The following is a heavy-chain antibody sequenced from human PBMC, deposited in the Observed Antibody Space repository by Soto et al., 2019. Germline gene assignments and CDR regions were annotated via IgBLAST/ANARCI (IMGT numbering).Heavy chain of an antibody. CDR3: ARGGIAAAGTAGYYYYGMDV. CDR1: GFTFSSYG. J-gene: IGHJ6*02. CDR2: IWYDGSNK. Sequence: QVQLVESGGGVVQPGRSLRLSCAASGFTFSSYGMHWVRQAPGKGLEWVAVIWYDGSNKYYADSVKGRFTISRDNSKNTLYLQMNSLRAEDTAVYYCARGGIAAAGTAGYYYYGMDVWGQGTTVTVSS. V-gene: IGHV3-33*01. D-gene: IGHD6-13*01.